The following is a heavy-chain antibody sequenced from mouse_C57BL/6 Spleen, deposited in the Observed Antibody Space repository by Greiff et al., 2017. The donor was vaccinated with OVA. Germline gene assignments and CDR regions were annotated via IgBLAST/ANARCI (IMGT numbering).Heavy chain of an antibody. J-gene: IGHJ3*01. CDR3: ARPYYSNYLFAY. V-gene: IGHV3-6*01. CDR1: GYSITSGYY. CDR2: ISYDGSN. Sequence: EVQLQESGPGLVKPSQSLSLTCSVTGYSITSGYYWNWIRQFPGNKLEWMGYISYDGSNNYNPSLKNRISITRDTSKNQFFLKLNSVTTEDTATYYCARPYYSNYLFAYWGQGTLVTVSA. D-gene: IGHD2-5*01.